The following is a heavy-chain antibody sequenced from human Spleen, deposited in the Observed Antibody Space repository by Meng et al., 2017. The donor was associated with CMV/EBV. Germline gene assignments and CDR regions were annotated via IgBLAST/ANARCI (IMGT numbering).Heavy chain of an antibody. J-gene: IGHJ6*02. V-gene: IGHV3-21*04. CDR3: ARGYCTNGVCYTIDYYYGMDV. D-gene: IGHD2-8*01. Sequence: GESLKISCAASGFTFSSYSMNWVRQAPGKGLEWVSSISSSSSYIYYADSVKGRFTISRDNAKNSLYLQMNSLRAEDTALYYCARGYCTNGVCYTIDYYYGMDVWGQGTTVTVSS. CDR1: GFTFSSYS. CDR2: ISSSSSYI.